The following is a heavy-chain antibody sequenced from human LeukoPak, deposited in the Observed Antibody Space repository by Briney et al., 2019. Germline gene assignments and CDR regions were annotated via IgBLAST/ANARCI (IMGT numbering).Heavy chain of an antibody. J-gene: IGHJ3*01. D-gene: IGHD6-19*01. CDR1: GFIFSNYD. CDR3: ARPTSSGWCSH. CDR2: ITGSSRTK. Sequence: GGSLRLSCAASGFIFSNYDMNWVRQAPGKGLEWVSYITGSSRTKSYADSVKGRFTISRDNAENSVYLQMNSLRAEDTAVYYCARPTSSGWCSHWGQGTMVTVSS. V-gene: IGHV3-48*01.